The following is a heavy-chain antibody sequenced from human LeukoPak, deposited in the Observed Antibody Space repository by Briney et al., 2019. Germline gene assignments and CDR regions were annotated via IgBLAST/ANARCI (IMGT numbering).Heavy chain of an antibody. D-gene: IGHD2-2*02. V-gene: IGHV4-4*07. Sequence: SETLSLTCTVSGGSISSYYWSWIRQPAGKGLEWIGRIYTSGSTNYNPSLKSRVTMSVDTSKNQFSLKLSSVTAADTAVYYCARITVPAAISAYYYYYMDVWGKGTTVTVSS. CDR1: GGSISSYY. CDR2: IYTSGST. J-gene: IGHJ6*03. CDR3: ARITVPAAISAYYYYYMDV.